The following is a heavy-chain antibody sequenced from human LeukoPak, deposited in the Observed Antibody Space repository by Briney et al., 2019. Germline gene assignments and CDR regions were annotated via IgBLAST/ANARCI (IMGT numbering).Heavy chain of an antibody. Sequence: ASVKVSCKASGYTFTGYYMHWVRQAPGQGLEWMGWINPNSGGTNYAQKFQGWVTMTRDTSISTAYMELSRLRSDDTAVYYCARRNYDILTGYYSFDYWGQGTLVTVSS. J-gene: IGHJ4*02. CDR3: ARRNYDILTGYYSFDY. V-gene: IGHV1-2*04. CDR2: INPNSGGT. D-gene: IGHD3-9*01. CDR1: GYTFTGYY.